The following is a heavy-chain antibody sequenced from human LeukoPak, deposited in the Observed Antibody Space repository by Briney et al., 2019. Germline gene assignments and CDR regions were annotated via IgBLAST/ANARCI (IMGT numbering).Heavy chain of an antibody. CDR3: AREVRYSSSSRGVGYNWFDP. Sequence: ASVKVSCKASGYTSTGYYMHWVRQAPGQGLEWMGWINPNSGGTNYAQKFQGRVTMTRDTSISTAYMELSRLRSDDTAVYYCAREVRYSSSSRGVGYNWFDPWGQGTLVTVSS. D-gene: IGHD6-6*01. V-gene: IGHV1-2*02. J-gene: IGHJ5*02. CDR2: INPNSGGT. CDR1: GYTSTGYY.